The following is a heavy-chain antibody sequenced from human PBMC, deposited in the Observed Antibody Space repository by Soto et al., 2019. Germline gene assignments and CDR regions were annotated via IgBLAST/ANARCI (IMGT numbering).Heavy chain of an antibody. V-gene: IGHV4-34*01. D-gene: IGHD3-3*01. CDR3: ARVGEKIKIFGVVRYYYYGMDV. J-gene: IGHJ6*02. CDR2: INHSGST. Sequence: SETLSLTYAVYGGSFSGYYWSWIRQPPGKGLEWIGEINHSGSTDYSPSLKSRVTISVDTSKNQFSLKLSSVTAADTAVYYCARVGEKIKIFGVVRYYYYGMDVWGQGTTVT. CDR1: GGSFSGYY.